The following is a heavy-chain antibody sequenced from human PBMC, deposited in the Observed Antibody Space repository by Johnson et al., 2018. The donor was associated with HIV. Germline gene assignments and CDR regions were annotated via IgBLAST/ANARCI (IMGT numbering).Heavy chain of an antibody. CDR2: ISWNSGGI. V-gene: IGHV3-9*01. CDR1: GFTFDDFT. J-gene: IGHJ3*02. CDR3: AKTEDAFDI. Sequence: VQLVESGGDLVQPGRSLRLSCAASGFTFDDFTMHWVRQAPGKGLEWVSSISWNSGGIDFADSVKGRFTISRDNAKNSLYLQMNSLRAEDTALYYCAKTEDAFDIWGQGTMVTVSS.